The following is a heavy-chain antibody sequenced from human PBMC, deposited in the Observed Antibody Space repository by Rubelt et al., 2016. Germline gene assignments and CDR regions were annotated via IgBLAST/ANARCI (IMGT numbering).Heavy chain of an antibody. Sequence: QVQLQQWGAGLLKPSETLSLTCAVYGGSFSGYYWSWIRQPPGKGLEWIGEINHSGSTNYNPSLKSRVTISVDTSKNQFSPMLSSVTAADTAVYYCASVQVVPAAIGDDAFDIWGQGTMVTVSS. CDR2: INHSGST. D-gene: IGHD2-2*01. CDR3: ASVQVVPAAIGDDAFDI. CDR1: GGSFSGYY. J-gene: IGHJ3*02. V-gene: IGHV4-34*01.